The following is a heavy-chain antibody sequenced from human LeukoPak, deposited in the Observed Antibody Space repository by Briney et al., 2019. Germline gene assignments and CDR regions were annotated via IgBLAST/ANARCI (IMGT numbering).Heavy chain of an antibody. V-gene: IGHV1-2*02. CDR2: INPNSGGT. Sequence: GASVKVSCKASGYTFTSYGISWVRQAPGQGLEWMGWINPNSGGTNYAQKFQGRVTMTRDTSISTAYMELSRLRSDDTAVYYCARDLYDFWSGCLPYYYYMDVWGKGTTVTVSS. D-gene: IGHD3-3*01. CDR1: GYTFTSYG. J-gene: IGHJ6*03. CDR3: ARDLYDFWSGCLPYYYYMDV.